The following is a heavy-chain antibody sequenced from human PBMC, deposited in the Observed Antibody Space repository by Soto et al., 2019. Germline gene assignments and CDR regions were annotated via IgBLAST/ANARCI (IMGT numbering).Heavy chain of an antibody. CDR2: INPNSGGT. D-gene: IGHD1-26*01. V-gene: IGHV1-2*04. CDR1: GYTFTGYY. Sequence: ASVKVSCKASGYTFTGYYMHWVRQAPGQGLEWMGWINPNSGGTNYAQKFQGWVTMTRDTSISTAYMELSRPRSDDTAVYYCARANPSGSYYDYWGQGTLVTVSS. J-gene: IGHJ4*02. CDR3: ARANPSGSYYDY.